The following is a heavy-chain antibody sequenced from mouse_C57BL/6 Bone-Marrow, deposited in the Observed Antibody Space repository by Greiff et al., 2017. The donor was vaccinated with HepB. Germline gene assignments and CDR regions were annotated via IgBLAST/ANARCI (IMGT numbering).Heavy chain of an antibody. D-gene: IGHD1-1*01. CDR1: GFNIKDYY. J-gene: IGHJ2*01. CDR3: TTSDYYGSSYVNFDY. Sequence: VQLQQPGAELVRPGASVKLSCTASGFNIKDYYMHWVKQRPEQGLEWIGRIDPEDGDTEYAPKFQGKATMTADTSSNTAYLQLSSLTSEDTAVYYCTTSDYYGSSYVNFDYWGQGTTLTVSS. V-gene: IGHV14-1*01. CDR2: IDPEDGDT.